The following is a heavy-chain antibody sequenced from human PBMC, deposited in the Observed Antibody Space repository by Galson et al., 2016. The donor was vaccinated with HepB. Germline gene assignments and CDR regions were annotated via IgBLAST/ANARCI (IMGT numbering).Heavy chain of an antibody. CDR2: IFYMGIR. CDR3: ARHFGSGTIPFDV. J-gene: IGHJ3*01. Sequence: CLTCTVTAGTVNRCGFYLIWIRYPPEKAMWSFWYIFYMGIRSYNTSPKSRVTISLDTSRSQFSLKLTSVTAADTAVYFCARHFGSGTIPFDVWGQGTMVIVSS. D-gene: IGHD3-10*01. CDR1: AGTVNRCGFY. V-gene: IGHV4-30-4*02.